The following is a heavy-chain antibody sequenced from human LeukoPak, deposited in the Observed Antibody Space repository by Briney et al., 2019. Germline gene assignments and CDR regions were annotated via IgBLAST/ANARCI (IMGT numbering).Heavy chain of an antibody. V-gene: IGHV4-34*01. D-gene: IGHD3-10*01. J-gene: IGHJ4*02. CDR2: INDSGST. CDR1: GGSFSGYY. CDR3: ARTILWFGELSHFDY. Sequence: PSETLSLTCAVYGGSFSGYYWSWIRQPPGKGLEWIGEINDSGSTNYNPSLKRRVTISVDTSKNQFSLKLSSVTAADTAVYYCARTILWFGELSHFDYWGQGTLVTVSS.